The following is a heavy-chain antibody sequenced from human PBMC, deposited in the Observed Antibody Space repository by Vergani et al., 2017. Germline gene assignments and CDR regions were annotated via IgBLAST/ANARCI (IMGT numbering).Heavy chain of an antibody. J-gene: IGHJ4*02. CDR1: GGSISSGGYY. V-gene: IGHV4-39*01. CDR2: IYYSGST. CDR3: ARHPTYYYGSDVDY. Sequence: QVQLQESGPGLVKPSETLSLTCTVSGGSISSGGYYWGWIRQPPGKGLEWIGSIYYSGSTYYNPSLKSRVTISVDTSKNQFSLKLSSVTAADTAVYYCARHPTYYYGSDVDYWGQGTLVTVSS. D-gene: IGHD3-10*01.